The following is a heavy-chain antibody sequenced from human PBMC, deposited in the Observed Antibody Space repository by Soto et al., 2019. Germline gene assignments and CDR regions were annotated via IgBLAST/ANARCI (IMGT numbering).Heavy chain of an antibody. CDR3: ARPKGTYSSGYYYFDF. J-gene: IGHJ4*02. CDR2: IIPLFGTA. V-gene: IGHV1-69*13. CDR1: GGTFSTYD. Sequence: ASVKVSCKTSGGTFSTYDISWVRQAPGQGLEWMGAIIPLFGTADYSQKFQGRVTITADESTSTAYMELSSLRFDDTAVYFCARPKGTYSSGYYYFDFWGQGTLVTVSS. D-gene: IGHD6-19*01.